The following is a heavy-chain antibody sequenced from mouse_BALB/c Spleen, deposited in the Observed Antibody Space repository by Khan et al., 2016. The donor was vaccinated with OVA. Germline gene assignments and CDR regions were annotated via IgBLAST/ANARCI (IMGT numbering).Heavy chain of an antibody. D-gene: IGHD1-2*01. CDR1: GYSITSGYG. J-gene: IGHJ2*01. CDR3: ARTARIEY. Sequence: EVQLQESGPGLVKPSQSLSLTCTVTGYSITSGYGWNWIRQFPGNKLEWMGYISYSGSTNYNPSLKSRTSITRDTSKNQFFLQLNAVTTEDTATYYCARTARIEYWGQGTTLTVSS. V-gene: IGHV3-2*02. CDR2: ISYSGST.